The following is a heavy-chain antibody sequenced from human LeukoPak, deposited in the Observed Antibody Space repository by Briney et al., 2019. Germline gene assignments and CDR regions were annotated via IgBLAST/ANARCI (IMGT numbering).Heavy chain of an antibody. CDR1: GYCFTSYW. Sequence: GESLKISCKGSGYCFTSYWIGWVRQTPGKGLEWMGIIYPGDSDTRYSPSFQGQVTISADKSISTAYLQWSSLKASDTAMYYCARLPMGAVAGTLDYGGQGTLDTVSS. V-gene: IGHV5-51*01. D-gene: IGHD6-19*01. CDR2: IYPGDSDT. CDR3: ARLPMGAVAGTLDY. J-gene: IGHJ4*02.